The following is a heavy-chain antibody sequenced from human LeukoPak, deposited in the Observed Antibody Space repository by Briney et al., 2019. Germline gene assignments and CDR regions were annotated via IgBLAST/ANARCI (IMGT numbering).Heavy chain of an antibody. Sequence: GGSLRLSCAVSGFTFSNAWMSWVRQAPGKGLEWVGRIKSKTDGGTTDFAAPVKGRFTISRDDSQNTLSLQMTNLKTEDTAIYYCTTDSGNWYFYYYYMDVWGKGATVTVSS. V-gene: IGHV3-15*01. CDR1: GFTFSNAW. J-gene: IGHJ6*03. CDR2: IKSKTDGGTT. D-gene: IGHD6-25*01. CDR3: TTDSGNWYFYYYYMDV.